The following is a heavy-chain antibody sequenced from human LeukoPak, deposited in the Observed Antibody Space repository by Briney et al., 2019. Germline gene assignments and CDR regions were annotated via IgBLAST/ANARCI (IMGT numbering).Heavy chain of an antibody. CDR2: ISAYNGNT. D-gene: IGHD4-17*01. CDR3: ARDLSIHYGDYENFDY. V-gene: IGHV1-18*01. J-gene: IGHJ4*02. Sequence: ASVKVSCKASGGTFSSYAISWVRQAPGQGLEWMGWISAYNGNTNYAQKLQGRVTMTTDTSTSTAYMELRSLRSDDTAVYYCARDLSIHYGDYENFDYWGQGTLVTVSS. CDR1: GGTFSSYA.